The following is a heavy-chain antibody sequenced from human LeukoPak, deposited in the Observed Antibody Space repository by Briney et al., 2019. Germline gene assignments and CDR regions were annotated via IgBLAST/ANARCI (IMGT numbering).Heavy chain of an antibody. D-gene: IGHD5-24*01. CDR1: GGTFSSYA. CDR3: ARDAVEALDI. Sequence: ASVKASCKASGGTFSSYAISWVRQAPGQGLEWMGIINPSGGSTTYAQKFQGRVTMTRDTSTSSVYMELSSLRSEDTAVYYCARDAVEALDIWGQGTMVTVSS. V-gene: IGHV1-46*01. CDR2: INPSGGST. J-gene: IGHJ3*02.